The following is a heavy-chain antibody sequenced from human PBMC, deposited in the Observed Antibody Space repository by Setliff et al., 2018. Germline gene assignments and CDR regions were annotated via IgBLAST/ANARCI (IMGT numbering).Heavy chain of an antibody. J-gene: IGHJ4*02. D-gene: IGHD1-26*01. V-gene: IGHV4-39*02. CDR2: IYYSGST. CDR1: GGSISSDTYY. CDR3: ARSPSSGAYWNPRPFYSDY. Sequence: TLSLTCRVSGGSISSDTYYWGLIRQPPGKGLEWVATIYYSGSTYSNPSLKSRLIISLDTSKNHFSLKLDSVTAADTALYYCARSPSSGAYWNPRPFYSDYWARGTLVTVSS.